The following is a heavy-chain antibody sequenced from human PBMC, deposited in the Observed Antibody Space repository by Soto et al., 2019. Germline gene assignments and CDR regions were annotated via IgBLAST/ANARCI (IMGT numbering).Heavy chain of an antibody. CDR1: GFTFSDYA. Sequence: EVQLVESGGGLVQPGGSLRLSCAASGFTFSDYALNWVRQAPGEGLEWISYISSSSSTIYFADSLKGRFTISRDNAKNSLYLQMNSLRDEDTAVYYCASPLQYCTSTSCYPWGRFCYWGQGTLVTVSS. V-gene: IGHV3-48*02. CDR2: ISSSSSTI. CDR3: ASPLQYCTSTSCYPWGRFCY. D-gene: IGHD2-2*01. J-gene: IGHJ4*02.